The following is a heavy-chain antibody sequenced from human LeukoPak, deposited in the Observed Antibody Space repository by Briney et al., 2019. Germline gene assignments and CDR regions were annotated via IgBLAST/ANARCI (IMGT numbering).Heavy chain of an antibody. CDR1: GFTFSSYA. J-gene: IGHJ4*02. Sequence: GGSLRLSCAASGFTFSSYAMHWVRQAPGKGLEWVAVISHDGSNKYYADSVKGRFTISRDNTKNTLYLQMNSLRAEDTAVYYCAKDLGYSSGWYGAACDYWGQGTLVTVSS. V-gene: IGHV3-30-3*01. CDR3: AKDLGYSSGWYGAACDY. CDR2: ISHDGSNK. D-gene: IGHD6-19*01.